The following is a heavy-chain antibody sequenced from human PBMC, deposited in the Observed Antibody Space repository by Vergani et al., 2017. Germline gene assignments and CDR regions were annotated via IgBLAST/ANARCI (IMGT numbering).Heavy chain of an antibody. V-gene: IGHV5-51*01. CDR1: EYSFGNYW. CDR3: ARHTTYTDS. J-gene: IGHJ4*02. CDR2: IYPADSDI. D-gene: IGHD1-1*01. Sequence: EVELVQSGPEMRKPGESLKISCKGSEYSFGNYWIGWVRQMPGKGLEWMGIIYPADSDIRYSPSFQDQVTISADKSISTAFLQWDRLKASDTALYYCARHTTYTDSWGQGTLVTVSS.